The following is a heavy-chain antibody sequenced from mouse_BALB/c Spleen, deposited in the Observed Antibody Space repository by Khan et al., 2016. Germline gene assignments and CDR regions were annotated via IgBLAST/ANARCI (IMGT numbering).Heavy chain of an antibody. CDR1: GFPFSSYW. D-gene: IGHD2-3*01. V-gene: IGHV6-6*02. CDR3: TGGGYYDYCAY. CDR2: IRLKSDNNAT. J-gene: IGHJ2*01. Sequence: EVQLQESGGGLVQPGGSMKLSCVTSGFPFSSYWMSWVRQSPEKGLEWVAEIRLKSDNNATHYAESVKGKFTISRDDSKSRLFLQMNNLRDEDTGIYYCTGGGYYDYCAYGGQGTTLTVSS.